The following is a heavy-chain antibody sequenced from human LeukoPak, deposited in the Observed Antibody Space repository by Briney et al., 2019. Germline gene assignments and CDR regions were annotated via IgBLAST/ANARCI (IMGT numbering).Heavy chain of an antibody. CDR3: ARAQFGELSLDGMDG. CDR2: ISWNSGSI. CDR1: GFTFYDFA. J-gene: IGHJ6*02. Sequence: GGALRLSCAAPGFTFYDFAMQWGRQAPGKGLGWVSGISWNSGSIGYADSVKGRFTISRDNAKNSLYLQMNSLRAEDTALYYCARAQFGELSLDGMDGWGQGTTVTVSS. D-gene: IGHD3-10*01. V-gene: IGHV3-9*01.